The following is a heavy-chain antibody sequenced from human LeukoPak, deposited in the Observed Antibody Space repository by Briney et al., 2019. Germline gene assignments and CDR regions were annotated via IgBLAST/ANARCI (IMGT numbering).Heavy chain of an antibody. J-gene: IGHJ3*02. D-gene: IGHD5-18*01. V-gene: IGHV3-30*04. CDR1: GFTFSTYA. CDR3: ARARNSYGYGDAFDI. CDR2: ISYDGSSK. Sequence: GSLRLSCAASGFTFSTYAMHWVRQAPGKGLEWVAVISYDGSSKYYADSVKGRFTISRDNSKNTLYLQMNSLRAEDTAVYYCARARNSYGYGDAFDIWGQGTMVTVSS.